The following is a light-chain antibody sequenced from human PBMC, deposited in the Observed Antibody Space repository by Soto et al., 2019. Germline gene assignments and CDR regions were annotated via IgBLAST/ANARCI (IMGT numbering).Light chain of an antibody. Sequence: EIVLTQSPGTLSLSPGERTTLSCRASQSVSSNFLDWYQQKPGQAPRLLIYGASSRATGIPDRFSGSGSGTAFTLTISRLEPEDFAVYYCQQYETSPRTFGQGTKVEI. CDR2: GAS. CDR1: QSVSSNF. J-gene: IGKJ1*01. V-gene: IGKV3-20*01. CDR3: QQYETSPRT.